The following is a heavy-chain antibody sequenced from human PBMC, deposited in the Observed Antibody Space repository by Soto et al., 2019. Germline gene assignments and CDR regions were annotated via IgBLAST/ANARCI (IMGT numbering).Heavy chain of an antibody. V-gene: IGHV4-61*01. CDR3: ARGDYGGNYVY. CDR1: CGSVSSGSYY. Sequence: PSETLSLTCTVSCGSVSSGSYYWSWIRQPPGKGLEWIGYIYYSGSTNYNPSLKSRVSISVDTSKNQFSLKLSSVTAADTAVYYSARGDYGGNYVYWCQGTRGTVSS. D-gene: IGHD4-17*01. CDR2: IYYSGST. J-gene: IGHJ4*02.